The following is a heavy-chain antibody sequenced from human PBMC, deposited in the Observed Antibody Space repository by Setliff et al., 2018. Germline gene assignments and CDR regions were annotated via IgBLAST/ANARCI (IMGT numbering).Heavy chain of an antibody. Sequence: ASVKVSCKASGYTFTSYGISWVRQAPGQGLEWMGWINPKNGGATYPQNLQGRVTMTRDTSMSTVYMELSSLRFEDTAVYYCARERAGGRGFTFGAIYYYYGMDVWGQGTTVTVSS. CDR1: GYTFTSYG. CDR3: ARERAGGRGFTFGAIYYYYGMDV. V-gene: IGHV1-18*01. CDR2: INPKNGGA. J-gene: IGHJ6*02. D-gene: IGHD3-16*01.